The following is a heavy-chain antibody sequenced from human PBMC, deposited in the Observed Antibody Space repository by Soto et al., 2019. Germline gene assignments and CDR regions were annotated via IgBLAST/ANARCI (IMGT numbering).Heavy chain of an antibody. J-gene: IGHJ5*02. CDR1: GGSISSYY. Sequence: PSATLSLTCTVSGGSISSYYWSWIRQPPGKGLEWIGYMYYGGRTNYNPSLKSRVTISVDTSKMQVSLKLSSVTAADTAVYFCARGKPSHLIVRSSRGPWFDPWGQGTLVTVSS. V-gene: IGHV4-59*08. CDR3: ARGKPSHLIVRSSRGPWFDP. CDR2: MYYGGRT. D-gene: IGHD2-15*01.